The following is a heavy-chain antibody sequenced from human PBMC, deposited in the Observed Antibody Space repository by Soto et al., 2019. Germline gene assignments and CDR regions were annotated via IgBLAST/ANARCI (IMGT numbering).Heavy chain of an antibody. CDR1: GGSISSYY. J-gene: IGHJ6*02. Sequence: SETLSLTCTVSGGSISSYYWSWIRQPPGKGLEWIGYIYYSGSTNYNPSLQSRVTISVDTSKNQFSLKLSSVTAADTAVYYCARSGDYYYYYGMDVWGQGTTVTVSS. D-gene: IGHD4-17*01. CDR2: IYYSGST. CDR3: ARSGDYYYYYGMDV. V-gene: IGHV4-59*01.